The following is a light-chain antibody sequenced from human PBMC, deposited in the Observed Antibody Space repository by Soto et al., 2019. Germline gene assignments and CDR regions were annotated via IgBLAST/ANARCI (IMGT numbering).Light chain of an antibody. Sequence: EMVMTPSPATLSVSPGERATLSSRASQSVSSNLAWYKKKPGQAPRLLIYGASTRATGIPARFSGSGSGTEFTLTISSLQSEDFAVYYCQQYNNWPLTFGGGTKVDIK. V-gene: IGKV3-15*01. J-gene: IGKJ4*01. CDR2: GAS. CDR3: QQYNNWPLT. CDR1: QSVSSN.